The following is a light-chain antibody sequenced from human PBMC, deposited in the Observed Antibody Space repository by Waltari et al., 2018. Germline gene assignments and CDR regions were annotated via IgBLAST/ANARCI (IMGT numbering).Light chain of an antibody. CDR3: QQYDADSALT. Sequence: DIQMTQSPSTVSASVGDKVTLTCRASQRISVWLAWYQQKPGKPPKRLIYKASTLETGGPSRFTGSGSGTEFTLTITSLQPDDFATYFCQQYDADSALTFGEGTQVEMK. CDR1: QRISVW. J-gene: IGKJ4*01. V-gene: IGKV1-5*03. CDR2: KAS.